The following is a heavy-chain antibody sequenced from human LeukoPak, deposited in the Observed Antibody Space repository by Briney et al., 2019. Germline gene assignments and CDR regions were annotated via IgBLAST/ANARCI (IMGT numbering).Heavy chain of an antibody. V-gene: IGHV1-2*02. CDR1: GYTFTGCY. J-gene: IGHJ6*02. D-gene: IGHD3-9*01. Sequence: ASVKVSCKASGYTFTGCYMHWVRQAPGQGLEWMGWINPNSGGTNYAQKFQGRVTMTRDTSISTAYMELSRLRSDDTAVYYCARVQYYDILTGRYGMDVWGQGTTVTVSS. CDR2: INPNSGGT. CDR3: ARVQYYDILTGRYGMDV.